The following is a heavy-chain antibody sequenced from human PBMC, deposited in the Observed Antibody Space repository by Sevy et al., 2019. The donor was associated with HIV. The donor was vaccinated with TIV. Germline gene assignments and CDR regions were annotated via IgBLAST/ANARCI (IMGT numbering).Heavy chain of an antibody. V-gene: IGHV3-48*01. D-gene: IGHD5-12*01. J-gene: IGHJ6*02. CDR1: GFTFSNYD. CDR3: VREGGYTDQGMDV. CDR2: ISSDRSRI. Sequence: GGSLRLSCAASGFTFSNYDMNWVRQAPGKGVEWVSYISSDRSRIYYADSVKGRLTISRDNAKNSLYVQMNRLRAEDTAVYYCVREGGYTDQGMDVWGQGTTVTVSS.